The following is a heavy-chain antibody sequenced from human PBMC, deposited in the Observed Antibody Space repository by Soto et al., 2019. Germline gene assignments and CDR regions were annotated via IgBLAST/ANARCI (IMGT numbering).Heavy chain of an antibody. CDR3: ATTNGAYSYDSVS. V-gene: IGHV4-31*11. Sequence: SETLSLTCDVSGDSISTSSYYWGWIRQPPGKGLEWIGYVYYSGATYYSPSLKTRVSISLHKSQNFFSLQLTSVTAADSAVYYCATTNGAYSYDSVSWGQGTLVTVSS. J-gene: IGHJ5*02. D-gene: IGHD3-22*01. CDR2: VYYSGAT. CDR1: GDSISTSSYY.